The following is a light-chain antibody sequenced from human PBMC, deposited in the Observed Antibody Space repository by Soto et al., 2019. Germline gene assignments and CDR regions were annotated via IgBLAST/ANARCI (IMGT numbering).Light chain of an antibody. J-gene: IGLJ1*01. CDR2: DVT. Sequence: QSALTQHASVSGSPGQSITISCTGTSSDVGSYNVVSWYQHHPGKAPKLMIYDVTKRPSGVSNRFSGSKSGNTASLTISGLQAEDEADYYCCSYAGSSTYVFGIGTKLTVL. CDR3: CSYAGSSTYV. CDR1: SSDVGSYNV. V-gene: IGLV2-23*02.